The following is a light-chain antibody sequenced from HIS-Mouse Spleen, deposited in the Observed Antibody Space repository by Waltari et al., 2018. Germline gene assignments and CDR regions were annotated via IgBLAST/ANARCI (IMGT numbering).Light chain of an antibody. J-gene: IGLJ2*01. V-gene: IGLV3-10*01. CDR1: ALPKKY. CDR2: EDS. Sequence: SYELTQPPSVSVSPGQTARITGSGDALPKKYAYSYQQKSGQAPVLVIYEDSNRPSGIPERFSGSSSGTMATLTISGAQVEDEADYYCYSTDSSGNHRVFGGGTKLTVL. CDR3: YSTDSSGNHRV.